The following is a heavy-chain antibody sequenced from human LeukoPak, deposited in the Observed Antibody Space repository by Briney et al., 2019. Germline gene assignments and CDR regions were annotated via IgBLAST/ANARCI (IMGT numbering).Heavy chain of an antibody. Sequence: PSETLSLTCTVSGGSVSSGSYYWSWIRQPPGKGLEWIGYIYYSGSTNYNPSLKSRVTISVDTSKNQLSLKLSSVTAADTAVYYCAREPGFDSSGYLNWFDPWGQGTLVTVSS. J-gene: IGHJ5*02. CDR3: AREPGFDSSGYLNWFDP. V-gene: IGHV4-61*01. CDR1: GGSVSSGSYY. D-gene: IGHD3-22*01. CDR2: IYYSGST.